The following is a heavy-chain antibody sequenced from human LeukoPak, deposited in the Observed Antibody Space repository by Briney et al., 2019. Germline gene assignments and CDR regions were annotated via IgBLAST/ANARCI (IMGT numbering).Heavy chain of an antibody. CDR3: ASLTTVVTLPY. D-gene: IGHD4-23*01. CDR2: ISGSGGST. CDR1: VFTFSSYA. Sequence: GGSLRLSCAASVFTFSSYAMSCVRQAPGKGLEWVSAISGSGGSTYYADSVKGRFTISRDNSKNTLYLQMNSLRAEDTAVYYSASLTTVVTLPYWGQGTLVTVSS. J-gene: IGHJ4*02. V-gene: IGHV3-23*01.